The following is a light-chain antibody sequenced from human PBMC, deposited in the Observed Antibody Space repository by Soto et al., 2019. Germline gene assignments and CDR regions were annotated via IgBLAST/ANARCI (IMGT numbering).Light chain of an antibody. CDR1: QTINSY. CDR3: QQSYSMPLT. J-gene: IGKJ4*01. V-gene: IGKV1-39*01. CDR2: AAS. Sequence: DIQMTQSPSSLSASVGDRVTITCRASQTINSYLNWYQQKPGKAPKLLIYAASSLQSGVPSRFSGRGSGTDFTLTINSLQPEDFATYYCQQSYSMPLTFGGVTMVDIK.